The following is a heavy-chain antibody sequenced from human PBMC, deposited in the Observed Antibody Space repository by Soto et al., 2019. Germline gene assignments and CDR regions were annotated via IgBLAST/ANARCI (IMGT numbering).Heavy chain of an antibody. V-gene: IGHV4-30-2*01. Sequence: QLQLQESGSGLVKPSQTLSPTCAVSGGSISSGGYSWSWIRQPPGKGLEWIGYIYHSGSTYYNPSLXRXVXIXXDRSKHQFSLKLSSVTAADTAVYYCAAGGGLPRYYWGQGTLVTVSS. CDR1: GGSISSGGYS. J-gene: IGHJ4*02. CDR3: AAGGGLPRYY. D-gene: IGHD5-12*01. CDR2: IYHSGST.